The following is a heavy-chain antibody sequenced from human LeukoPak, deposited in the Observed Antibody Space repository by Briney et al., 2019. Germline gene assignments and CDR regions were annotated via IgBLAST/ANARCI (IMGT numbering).Heavy chain of an antibody. V-gene: IGHV1-2*02. CDR1: GYTFTVYY. D-gene: IGHD5-24*01. Sequence: ASVKVSCKASGYTFTVYYIHWVRQAPGQGLEWMGWINPNSGGTNYAQKFQGRVTMTRDTSISTAYMELSRLRSDDTAVYYCARIEMAQDFDYWGQGTLVTVSS. CDR2: INPNSGGT. CDR3: ARIEMAQDFDY. J-gene: IGHJ4*02.